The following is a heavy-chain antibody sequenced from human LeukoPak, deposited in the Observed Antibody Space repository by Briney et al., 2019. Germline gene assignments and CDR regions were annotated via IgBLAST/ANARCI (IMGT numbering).Heavy chain of an antibody. D-gene: IGHD3-22*01. CDR2: XNPSGGST. V-gene: IGHV1-46*01. CDR3: ARVGVSNYYDSSEKTPFDY. Sequence: VXQAPGQXXXWMGIXNPSGGSTSYAQKFRGTVTMTTDTPTTTAYMELRSLRSDDTAVYYCARVGVSNYYDSSEKTPFDYWGQGTLVTVSS. J-gene: IGHJ4*02.